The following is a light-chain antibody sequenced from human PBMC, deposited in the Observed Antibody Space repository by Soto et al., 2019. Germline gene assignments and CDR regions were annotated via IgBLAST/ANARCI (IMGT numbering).Light chain of an antibody. CDR2: GAF. CDR1: QTISSW. CDR3: QQRT. V-gene: IGKV1-5*01. J-gene: IGKJ4*01. Sequence: DIQMTQSPSTLSGSVGDRVTITCRASQTISSWLAWYQQKPGKAPKLLIYGAFILQSGVPSRFSGSGSGTEFTLTISSLQPEDFATYYCQQRTFGGGTKVDIK.